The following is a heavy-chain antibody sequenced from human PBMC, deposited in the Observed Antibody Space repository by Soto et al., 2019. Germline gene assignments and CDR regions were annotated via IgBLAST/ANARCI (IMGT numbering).Heavy chain of an antibody. V-gene: IGHV3-23*01. CDR2: ISGSGGST. J-gene: IGHJ4*02. CDR1: GFRFTSYA. CDR3: AKIVQRGWSPYYFDY. D-gene: IGHD6-19*01. Sequence: GSLRLSCATSGFRFTSYAMSWVRQAPGKGLEWVSAISGSGGSTYYADSVKGRFTISRDNSKNTLYLQMNSLRAEDTAVYYCAKIVQRGWSPYYFDYWGQGTLVTVSS.